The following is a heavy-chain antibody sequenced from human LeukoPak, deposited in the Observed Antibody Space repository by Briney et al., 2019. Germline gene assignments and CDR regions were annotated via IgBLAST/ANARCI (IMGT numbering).Heavy chain of an antibody. Sequence: SETLSLTCIVSGYSISSGYYWGWIRQPPGKGLEWIGNIYHSGITYYNLYNPSLKSRVIISVDTSKNHFSLKLSSVTAADTAVYFCATLLSSSYYFDYWGQGTLVTVSS. CDR2: IYHSGIT. CDR1: GYSISSGYY. CDR3: ATLLSSSYYFDY. D-gene: IGHD3-10*02. V-gene: IGHV4-38-2*02. J-gene: IGHJ4*02.